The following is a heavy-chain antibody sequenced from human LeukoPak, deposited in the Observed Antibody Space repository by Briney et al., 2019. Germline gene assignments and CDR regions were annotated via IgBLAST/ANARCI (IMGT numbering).Heavy chain of an antibody. D-gene: IGHD4-17*01. CDR1: GGSISSNNW. CDR2: IYHSGSA. V-gene: IGHV4-4*02. Sequence: SETLSLTCGVSGGSISSNNWWSWVRQPPGQGLEWIGEIYHSGSANYNPSLKSRVTISVDKSKNQLSLKLISVTAADTAVYYCARERTTVTTYYYYYYYMDVWGKGTTVTVSS. J-gene: IGHJ6*03. CDR3: ARERTTVTTYYYYYYYMDV.